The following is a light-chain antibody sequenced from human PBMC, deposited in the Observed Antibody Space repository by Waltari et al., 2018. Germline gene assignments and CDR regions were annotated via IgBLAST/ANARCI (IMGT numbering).Light chain of an antibody. J-gene: IGLJ2*01. Sequence: QPVLTQPPSASASLGASVTLTCTLSSGYSNYKVDWYQQRPGKGPRFVMRVGTGGIVGSKGCCIPDRFSGLGSGLNRYLTIKNIQEEDESDYHCGADHGSGRNFVVVFGGGTKLTVL. CDR3: GADHGSGRNFVVV. V-gene: IGLV9-49*01. CDR1: SGYSNYK. CDR2: VGTGGIVG.